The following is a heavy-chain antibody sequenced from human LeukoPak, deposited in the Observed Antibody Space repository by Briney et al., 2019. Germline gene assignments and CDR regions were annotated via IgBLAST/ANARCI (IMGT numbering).Heavy chain of an antibody. CDR2: ISSSSSYI. J-gene: IGHJ4*02. CDR3: ARDNLSGYSYGYGLGY. V-gene: IGHV3-21*01. D-gene: IGHD5-18*01. CDR1: GFTFSSYS. Sequence: GGSLRLSCAASGFTFSSYSMNWVRQAPGKGLEWGSSISSSSSYIYYADSVKGRFTISRDNAKNSLYLQMNSLRAEDTAVYYCARDNLSGYSYGYGLGYWGQGTLVTVSS.